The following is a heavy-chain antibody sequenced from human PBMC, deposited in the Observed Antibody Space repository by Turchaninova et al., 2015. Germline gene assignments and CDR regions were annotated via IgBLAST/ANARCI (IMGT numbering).Heavy chain of an antibody. CDR3: ARGLDYWSRGSCYYFDY. J-gene: IGHJ4*02. V-gene: IGHV4-34*02. Sequence: QVQLQQWGAGLLKPSETLSLTCAVYGGSFSDYYWSWIRQPPGKGLEWIGEINHSGSTNYNLSLKCRVSISVATFKNQFSLQLTSVTAADTAMYFWARGLDYWSRGSCYYFDYWGQGSLVTVSS. CDR2: INHSGST. D-gene: IGHD2-15*01. CDR1: GGSFSDYY.